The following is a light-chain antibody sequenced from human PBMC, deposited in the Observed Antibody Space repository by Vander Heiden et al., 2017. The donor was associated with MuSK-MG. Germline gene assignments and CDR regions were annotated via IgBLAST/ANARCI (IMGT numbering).Light chain of an antibody. Sequence: SDLTQPAPVSGSPVQSVTTSCTGSRGDVGGYNYVTWYQQHPGKAPILVIYDVSNRPSGVSDRFSGSKSGNTASLTISGLQAEDEADYYCSSHESSSNLVVFGGGTKLTVL. CDR1: RGDVGGYNY. J-gene: IGLJ2*01. CDR3: SSHESSSNLVV. V-gene: IGLV2-14*01. CDR2: DVS.